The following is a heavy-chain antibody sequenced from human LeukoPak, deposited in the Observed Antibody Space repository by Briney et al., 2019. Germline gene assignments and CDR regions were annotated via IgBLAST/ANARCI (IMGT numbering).Heavy chain of an antibody. CDR3: ARADRTSWFDY. Sequence: GGSLRLSCAASGFTFSSYAMSWVRQAPGKGLEWVSAISGSGGSTYYADSVKGRFTISRDNAKNSLSLQMNSVRPEDTAVYYCARADRTSWFDYWGQGTLVTVSS. CDR2: ISGSGGST. J-gene: IGHJ4*02. D-gene: IGHD2-2*01. CDR1: GFTFSSYA. V-gene: IGHV3-23*01.